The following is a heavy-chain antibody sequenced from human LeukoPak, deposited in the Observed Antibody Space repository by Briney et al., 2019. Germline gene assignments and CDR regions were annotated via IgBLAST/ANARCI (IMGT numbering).Heavy chain of an antibody. J-gene: IGHJ5*02. Sequence: GGSLRLSCAASGFTFSNYYMSWIRQAPGKGLEWVSYISSSGSTIYYADSVKGRFTISRDNAKNSLYLQMNSLRAEDTAVYYCARRGGSYYYNWFDPWGQGTLVTVSS. CDR2: ISSSGSTI. CDR3: ARRGGSYYYNWFDP. D-gene: IGHD1-26*01. CDR1: GFTFSNYY. V-gene: IGHV3-11*01.